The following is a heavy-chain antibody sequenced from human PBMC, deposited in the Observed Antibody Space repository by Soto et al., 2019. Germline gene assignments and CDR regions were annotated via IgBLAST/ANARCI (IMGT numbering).Heavy chain of an antibody. D-gene: IGHD5-18*01. CDR1: GFTLSSYA. J-gene: IGHJ6*02. CDR2: NSGSGGST. Sequence: EVQLLESGGGLVQPGGSLRLSCAASGFTLSSYAMSWVRQAPGKGLEWVSVNSGSGGSTYYADSVKGRFTISRDNSRNTLYLEMSSLRADDTAVYYCARGSGGHVYSYDLNVWGQGTTVTVSS. V-gene: IGHV3-23*01. CDR3: ARGSGGHVYSYDLNV.